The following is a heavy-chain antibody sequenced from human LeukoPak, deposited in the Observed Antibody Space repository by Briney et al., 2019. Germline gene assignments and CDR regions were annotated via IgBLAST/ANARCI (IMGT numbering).Heavy chain of an antibody. CDR1: GFTLRSNW. CDR2: IKQDGSHK. J-gene: IGHJ4*02. D-gene: IGHD1-14*01. Sequence: PGGSLRLSCAASGFTLRSNWMSWVRQAPGKGLEWVANIKQDGSHKNYADSVKGRFTISRDNAKNSLYLQMNSLRAEDTAVYYCAKATGYLLWGQGTLVTVSS. V-gene: IGHV3-7*03. CDR3: AKATGYLL.